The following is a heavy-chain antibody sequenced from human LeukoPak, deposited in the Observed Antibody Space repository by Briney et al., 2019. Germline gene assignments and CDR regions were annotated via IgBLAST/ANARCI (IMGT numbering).Heavy chain of an antibody. CDR3: ASSKSIAAAGTKVPDY. CDR1: GGSISSGGYY. J-gene: IGHJ4*02. CDR2: IYYSGST. V-gene: IGHV4-31*03. Sequence: PSETLSLTCTVSGGSISSGGYYWSWIRQHPGKGLEWIGHIYYSGSTYYNPSLKSRVTISVDTSKNQFSLKLSSVTAADTAVYYCASSKSIAAAGTKVPDYWGQGTLVTVSS. D-gene: IGHD6-13*01.